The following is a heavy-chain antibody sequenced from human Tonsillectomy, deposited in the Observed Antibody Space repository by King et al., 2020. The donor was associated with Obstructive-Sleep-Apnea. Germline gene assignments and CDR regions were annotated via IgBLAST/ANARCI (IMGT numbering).Heavy chain of an antibody. J-gene: IGHJ3*02. D-gene: IGHD5-18*01. CDR1: GFTFSSYA. CDR2: ISYDGSNK. Sequence: VQLVESGGGVVQPGRSLRLSCAASGFTFSSYAMHWVRQAPGKGLEWVAVISYDGSNKYYADSVKGRFTISRDNSKNTLYLHMNSLRAEDTAVYYCSRTVDTAMNDAFDIWGQGTMVTVSS. V-gene: IGHV3-30*04. CDR3: SRTVDTAMNDAFDI.